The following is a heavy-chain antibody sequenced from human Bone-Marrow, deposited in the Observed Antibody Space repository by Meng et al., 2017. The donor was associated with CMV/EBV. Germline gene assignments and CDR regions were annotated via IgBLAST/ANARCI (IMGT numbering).Heavy chain of an antibody. D-gene: IGHD5-18*01. CDR1: GFTFSSYW. V-gene: IGHV3-7*01. Sequence: GGSLRLSCAASGFTFSSYWMSWVRQAPGKGLEWVANIKQDGSEKYYVDSVKGRFTISRDNAKKSLYLQMSGLRAEDTAVYYCVRDRGYSYGYRAFDIWGQGTMVTVSS. J-gene: IGHJ3*02. CDR3: VRDRGYSYGYRAFDI. CDR2: IKQDGSEK.